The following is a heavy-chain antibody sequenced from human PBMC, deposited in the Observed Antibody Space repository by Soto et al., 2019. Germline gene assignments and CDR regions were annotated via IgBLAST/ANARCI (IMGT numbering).Heavy chain of an antibody. D-gene: IGHD1-1*01. CDR2: IIPMFDIV. CDR3: AREAENEYFDY. Sequence: APVKVSCKASGATVRSNAISWVRQAPGQGLEWMGGIIPMFDIVHFAQKFQGRVTITADEFTSTAYMELSSLRSEDTAVYYCAREAENEYFDYWGQGTPVTVSS. CDR1: GATVRSNA. V-gene: IGHV1-69*13. J-gene: IGHJ4*02.